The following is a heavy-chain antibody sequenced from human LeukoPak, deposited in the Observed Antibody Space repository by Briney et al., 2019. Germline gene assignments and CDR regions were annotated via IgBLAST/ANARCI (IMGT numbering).Heavy chain of an antibody. Sequence: SETLSLTCTVSGGSISSHYWSWIRQPPGKGLEWIGYIHNGGSTNYNPSLKSRDTMSVDTSKNQFSLKLSSVTAADTAVYYCARVMRGGFYYYGMDVWGQGTTVTVSS. V-gene: IGHV4-59*11. J-gene: IGHJ6*02. D-gene: IGHD3-16*01. CDR1: GGSISSHY. CDR2: IHNGGST. CDR3: ARVMRGGFYYYGMDV.